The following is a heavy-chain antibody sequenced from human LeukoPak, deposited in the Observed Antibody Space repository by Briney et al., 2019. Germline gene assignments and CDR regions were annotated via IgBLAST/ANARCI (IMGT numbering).Heavy chain of an antibody. Sequence: SETLSLTCSVSGGSISSGSYYWNWIRQPAGKGLDWIGRIYTSGTTNYNPSLKSRVSISMDTSKNQFSLKLNSVTAADTAVYYCARGWELQTFDFWGQGTLVTVSS. CDR1: GGSISSGSYY. J-gene: IGHJ4*02. CDR2: IYTSGTT. D-gene: IGHD1-26*01. CDR3: ARGWELQTFDF. V-gene: IGHV4-61*02.